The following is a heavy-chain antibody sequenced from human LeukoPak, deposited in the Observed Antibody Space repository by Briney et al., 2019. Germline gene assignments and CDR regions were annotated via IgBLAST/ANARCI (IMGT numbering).Heavy chain of an antibody. CDR3: AKAVIESNYYFDY. CDR1: GFTFSSYA. CDR2: ISGSGGST. V-gene: IGHV3-23*01. J-gene: IGHJ4*02. Sequence: GGSLRLSCAASGFTFSSYAMSWVRQAPGKGLEWVSAISGSGGSTYYADSVKGRFTISSDNSKNTLYLQMNSLRAEDTAVYYCAKAVIESNYYFDYWGQGTLVTVSS. D-gene: IGHD5-24*01.